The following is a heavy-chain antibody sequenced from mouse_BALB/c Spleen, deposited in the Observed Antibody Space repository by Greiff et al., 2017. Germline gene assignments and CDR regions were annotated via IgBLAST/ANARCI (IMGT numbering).Heavy chain of an antibody. J-gene: IGHJ4*01. V-gene: IGHV1-14*01. CDR1: GYTFTSYV. CDR3: AREGQLGLDAMDY. CDR2: INPYNDGT. Sequence: EVQLQQSGPELVKPGASVKMSCKASGYTFTSYVMHWVKQKPGQGLEWIGYINPYNDGTKYNEKFKGKATLTSDKSSSTAYMELSSLTSEDSAVYYCAREGQLGLDAMDYWGQGTSVTVSS. D-gene: IGHD3-2*01.